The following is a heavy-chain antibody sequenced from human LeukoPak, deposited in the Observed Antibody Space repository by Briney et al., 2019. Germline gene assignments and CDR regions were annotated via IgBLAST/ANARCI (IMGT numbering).Heavy chain of an antibody. D-gene: IGHD2-2*01. CDR3: AKGPLRGTAAAIDY. CDR2: ISYDGRNK. Sequence: GGSLRLSCAASGFTFNNYGMHGVRQAPGKGLEWVAVISYDGRNKHYPDSVKGRFTISRDISTDTLWLQMDSLRTEDTAVYYCAKGPLRGTAAAIDYWGQGTLVTVSS. CDR1: GFTFNNYG. V-gene: IGHV3-30*18. J-gene: IGHJ4*02.